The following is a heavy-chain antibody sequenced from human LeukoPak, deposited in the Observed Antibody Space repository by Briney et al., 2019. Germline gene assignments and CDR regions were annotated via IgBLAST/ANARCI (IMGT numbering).Heavy chain of an antibody. CDR1: GGSISPYY. D-gene: IGHD5-18*01. J-gene: IGHJ4*02. Sequence: PSETLSLTCTVSGGSISPYYWSWIRQPPGKGLEWIGYIYYSGSTKYNPSIKSRVTISVDTSKNQFSLKLSSVTAADTAVYYCARSPRGYRFATDYWGQGTLVTVSS. CDR3: ARSPRGYRFATDY. CDR2: IYYSGST. V-gene: IGHV4-59*08.